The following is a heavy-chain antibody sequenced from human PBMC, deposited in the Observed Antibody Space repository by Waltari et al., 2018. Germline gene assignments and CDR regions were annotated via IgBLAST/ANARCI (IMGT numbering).Heavy chain of an antibody. Sequence: VQLLESGGGVVQPGTSLRLSCAASGFTFNDYAMEWVRQAPGKGRGWVSGINWNSGNIGYADSVKGRFTISRDNAKNSLYLQMNSLRVEDTALYYCVRTGYSGNYYYFDFWGQGTLVTVSS. J-gene: IGHJ4*02. CDR2: INWNSGNI. CDR3: VRTGYSGNYYYFDF. V-gene: IGHV3-9*01. CDR1: GFTFNDYA. D-gene: IGHD4-4*01.